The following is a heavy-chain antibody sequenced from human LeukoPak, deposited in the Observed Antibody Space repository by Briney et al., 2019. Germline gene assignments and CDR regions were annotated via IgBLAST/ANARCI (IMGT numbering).Heavy chain of an antibody. CDR1: GGSIRSFY. V-gene: IGHV4-4*07. D-gene: IGHD6-13*01. CDR3: ARTHPFEGMAAAGTDY. J-gene: IGHJ4*02. CDR2: IYTSGST. Sequence: SETLSLTCTVSGGSIRSFYCRWIRQPAGKGLEWIGRIYTSGSTNYNPSLKSRVTMSVDTSKNQFSLKLSSVTAADTAVYYCARTHPFEGMAAAGTDYWGQGTLVTVSS.